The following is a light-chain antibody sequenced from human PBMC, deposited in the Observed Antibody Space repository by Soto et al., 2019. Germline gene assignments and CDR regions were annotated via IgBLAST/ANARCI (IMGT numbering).Light chain of an antibody. CDR3: GTWDSSLRGV. CDR2: DNN. CDR1: SSNIGNNY. Sequence: QSVLTQPPSVSAAPVQKVTISCSGSSSNIGNNYVSWYQQLPGTAPKLLIYDNNKRPSGIPDRFSGSKSGTSATLGITGLQTGDEADYYCGTWDSSLRGVFGGGTKLTVL. V-gene: IGLV1-51*01. J-gene: IGLJ3*02.